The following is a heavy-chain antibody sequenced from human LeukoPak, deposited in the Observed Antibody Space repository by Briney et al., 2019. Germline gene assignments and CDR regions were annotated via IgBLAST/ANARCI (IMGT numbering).Heavy chain of an antibody. CDR2: IYHSGSA. D-gene: IGHD2-2*01. CDR1: GYSISSGNY. V-gene: IGHV4-38-2*02. CDR3: AKPYCSSTTCYDDRGAFDY. Sequence: SETLSLTCTVSGYSISSGNYWDWIRQPPGKGLEWIGIIYHSGSAYYNPSLKSRVTISVDTSKNQFSLKLSSVTAADTAVYYCAKPYCSSTTCYDDRGAFDYWGQGTLVTVSS. J-gene: IGHJ4*02.